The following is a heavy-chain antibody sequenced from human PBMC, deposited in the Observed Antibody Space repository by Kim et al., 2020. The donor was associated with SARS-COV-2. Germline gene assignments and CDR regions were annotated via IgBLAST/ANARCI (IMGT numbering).Heavy chain of an antibody. CDR3: ARVRYYDFWVTSPDYYYGMDV. D-gene: IGHD3-3*01. Sequence: SQTLSLTCAISGDSVSSNSAAWNWIRQSPSRGLEWLGRTYYRSKWYNDYAVSVKSRITINPDTSKNQFSLQLNSVTPEDTAVYYCARVRYYDFWVTSPDYYYGMDVSGQGTTVTVSS. J-gene: IGHJ6*02. V-gene: IGHV6-1*01. CDR2: TYYRSKWYN. CDR1: GDSVSSNSAA.